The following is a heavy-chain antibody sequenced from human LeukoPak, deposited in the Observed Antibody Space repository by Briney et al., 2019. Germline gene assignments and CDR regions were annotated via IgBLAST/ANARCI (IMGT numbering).Heavy chain of an antibody. CDR3: ARAYPLYCSSTSCYGYYYYYYMDV. CDR2: ISWNSGSI. D-gene: IGHD2-2*01. CDR1: GFTFGDYA. J-gene: IGHJ6*03. Sequence: PGRSLRLSCTASGFTFGDYAMHWVRQAPGKGLEWVSGISWNSGSIGYADSVKGRFTISRDNAKNSLYLQMNSLRAEDTAVYYCARAYPLYCSSTSCYGYYYYYYMDVWGKGTTVTVSS. V-gene: IGHV3-9*01.